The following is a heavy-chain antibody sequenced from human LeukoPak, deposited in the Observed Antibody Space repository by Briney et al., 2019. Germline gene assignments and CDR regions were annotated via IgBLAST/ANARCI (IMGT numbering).Heavy chain of an antibody. Sequence: PGRSLRLSCAASGFDFHESAMHWVRQAPGKGLEWVSGISWNSGSIGYADSVKGRFTISRDNAKNSLYLQMNSLRAEDTALYYCAKDMRSKSYYYYGMDVWGQGTTVTVSS. V-gene: IGHV3-9*01. CDR2: ISWNSGSI. J-gene: IGHJ6*02. D-gene: IGHD4-11*01. CDR3: AKDMRSKSYYYYGMDV. CDR1: GFDFHESA.